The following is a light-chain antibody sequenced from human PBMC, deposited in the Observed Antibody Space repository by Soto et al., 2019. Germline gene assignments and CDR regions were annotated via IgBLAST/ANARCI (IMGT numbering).Light chain of an antibody. CDR1: DSDIAYYDY. V-gene: IGLV2-14*01. Sequence: QSARTQPASVSGSPGQSITISCTGTDSDIAYYDYVSWYQLHPGKAPKLIIFEVSDRPSGLSNRFSGAKSGNTASLTISGLQAEDEADYYCSSYTRDATLVVFGTGTKVTVL. J-gene: IGLJ1*01. CDR2: EVS. CDR3: SSYTRDATLVV.